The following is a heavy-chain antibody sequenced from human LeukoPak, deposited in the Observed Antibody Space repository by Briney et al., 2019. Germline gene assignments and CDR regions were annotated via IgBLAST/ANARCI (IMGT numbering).Heavy chain of an antibody. CDR2: ISSSSSTI. V-gene: IGHV3-48*04. D-gene: IGHD3-3*01. J-gene: IGHJ6*03. CDR3: ARSVELWSGYSYYYYMDV. Sequence: PGGSLRLSCAASGFTFSSYSMNWVRQAPGTGLEWVSYISSSSSTIYYADSVKGRFTISRDNAKNSLYLQMNSLRAEDTAVYYCARSVELWSGYSYYYYMDVWGKGTTVTVSS. CDR1: GFTFSSYS.